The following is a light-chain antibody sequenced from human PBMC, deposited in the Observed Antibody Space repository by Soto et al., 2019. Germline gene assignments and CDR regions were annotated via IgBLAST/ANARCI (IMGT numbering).Light chain of an antibody. J-gene: IGKJ3*01. Sequence: DIQITHPPSSLSASVGTRVPITCRPIQGIRNNLAWYQQTPGKVPKLLIHAASTLQSGVPSRFSGSGSETNFTLTISSLQPEDVATYYCQKYNRAPPTFGPGTKVHIK. CDR2: AAS. V-gene: IGKV1-27*01. CDR3: QKYNRAPPT. CDR1: QGIRNN.